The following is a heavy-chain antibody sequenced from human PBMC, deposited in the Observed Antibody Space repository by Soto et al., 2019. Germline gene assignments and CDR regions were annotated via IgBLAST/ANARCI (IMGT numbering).Heavy chain of an antibody. CDR1: GYTFTSYD. D-gene: IGHD6-19*01. J-gene: IGHJ6*02. Sequence: KETQASVKVSCKASGYTFTSYDINWVRQATGQGLEWMGWMNPNSGNTGYAQKFQGRVTMTRNTSISTAYMELSSLRSEDTAVYYCARGMGSGWWGDYYYYGMDVWGQGTTVTVSS. CDR2: MNPNSGNT. CDR3: ARGMGSGWWGDYYYYGMDV. V-gene: IGHV1-8*01.